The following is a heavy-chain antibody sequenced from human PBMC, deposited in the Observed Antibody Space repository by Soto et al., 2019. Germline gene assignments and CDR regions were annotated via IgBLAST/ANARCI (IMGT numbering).Heavy chain of an antibody. V-gene: IGHV4-34*01. CDR2: INHSGRT. CDR3: ARGLNYDFWNDYNWYFDL. J-gene: IGHJ2*01. Sequence: QVQLQQWGAGLLKPSETLSLTCAVHGGSFSDYSWNWIRQPPGKGLEWIGEINHSGRTNSNPSLKSRLTMSVDTSKNQVSLKLSSVTAADTAVYYCARGLNYDFWNDYNWYFDLWGRGTLVTVSS. CDR1: GGSFSDYS. D-gene: IGHD3-3*01.